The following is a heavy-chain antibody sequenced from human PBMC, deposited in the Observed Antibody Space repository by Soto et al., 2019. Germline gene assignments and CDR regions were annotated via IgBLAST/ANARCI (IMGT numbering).Heavy chain of an antibody. CDR3: AKSLGQQLEYNWFDP. CDR2: ISGSGGST. D-gene: IGHD6-13*01. V-gene: IGHV3-23*01. J-gene: IGHJ5*02. CDR1: GFTFSSYA. Sequence: PGGSLRLSCAASGFTFSSYAMSWVRQAPGKGLEWVSAISGSGGSTYYADSVKGRFTISRDNSKNTLYLQMNSLRAEDTAVYYCAKSLGQQLEYNWFDPWGQGTLVTVSS.